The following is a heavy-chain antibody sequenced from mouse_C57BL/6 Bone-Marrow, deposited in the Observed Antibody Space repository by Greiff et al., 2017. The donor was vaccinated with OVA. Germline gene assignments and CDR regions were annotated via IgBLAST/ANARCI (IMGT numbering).Heavy chain of an antibody. J-gene: IGHJ1*03. Sequence: VQLQQSGTVLARPGASVKMSCKTSGYTFTSYWMHWVKQRPGQGLEWIGAIYPGNSDTSYNQKFKGKAKLTAVTSASTAYMELSSLTNEDSAVYYCTLLYYGSSYPYWYFDVWGIGTTVTVSS. CDR3: TLLYYGSSYPYWYFDV. D-gene: IGHD1-1*01. V-gene: IGHV1-5*01. CDR1: GYTFTSYW. CDR2: IYPGNSDT.